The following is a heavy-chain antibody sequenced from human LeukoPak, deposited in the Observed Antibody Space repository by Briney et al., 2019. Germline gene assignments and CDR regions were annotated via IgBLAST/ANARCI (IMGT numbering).Heavy chain of an antibody. D-gene: IGHD3-10*01. Sequence: GGSLRLSCAACDITVSSNYMSWVPKAPGKGLEWVSVIHGGGASYYAYFVEGRFTTSGDNFKNTLYHQMGRLRAEDTAVYYCAVLLRIYWFGSGDDIWGQGTMVTVSS. J-gene: IGHJ3*02. V-gene: IGHV3-53*01. CDR1: DITVSSNY. CDR3: AVLLRIYWFGSGDDI. CDR2: IHGGGAS.